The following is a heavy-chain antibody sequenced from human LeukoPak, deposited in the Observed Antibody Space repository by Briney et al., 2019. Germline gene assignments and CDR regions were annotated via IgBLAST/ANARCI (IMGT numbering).Heavy chain of an antibody. CDR1: GFTFSSYA. D-gene: IGHD6-19*01. CDR3: ARGIYSSGWKFEC. J-gene: IGHJ4*02. CDR2: IFSGGGT. V-gene: IGHV3-66*01. Sequence: PGGSLRLSCAASGFTFSSYAMSWVRQAPGKGLEWVSVIFSGGGTYYADSVKGRFTISRDNSKNTLYLQMNSLRAEDTAVYYCARGIYSSGWKFECWGQGTLVSVSS.